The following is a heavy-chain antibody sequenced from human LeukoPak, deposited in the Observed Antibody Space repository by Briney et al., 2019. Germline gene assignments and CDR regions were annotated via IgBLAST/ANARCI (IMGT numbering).Heavy chain of an antibody. Sequence: ASVKVSCKASGYTFTGYYMHWVRQAPGQGLEWMGWINPNSGGTNYAQKFQGRVTMTRDTSISTAYMELSRLRSDDTAVYYCAKCSRNQRITIFGVVIGSPTCPFDYWGQGTLVTVSS. CDR1: GYTFTGYY. J-gene: IGHJ4*02. CDR3: AKCSRNQRITIFGVVIGSPTCPFDY. CDR2: INPNSGGT. D-gene: IGHD3-3*01. V-gene: IGHV1-2*02.